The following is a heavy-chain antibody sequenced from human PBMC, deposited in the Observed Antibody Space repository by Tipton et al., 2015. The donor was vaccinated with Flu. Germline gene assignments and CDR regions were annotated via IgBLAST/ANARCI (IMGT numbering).Heavy chain of an antibody. J-gene: IGHJ4*02. V-gene: IGHV3-7*01. CDR2: IKQDGSEK. Sequence: SLRLSCAASGFTFSSYWMSWVRQAPGKGLEWVANIKQDGSEKYYVDSVKGRFTISRDNAKNSLYLQMNSLRAEDTAVYYCARHTAMVQYYFDYWGQGTLVTVSS. D-gene: IGHD5-18*01. CDR1: GFTFSSYW. CDR3: ARHTAMVQYYFDY.